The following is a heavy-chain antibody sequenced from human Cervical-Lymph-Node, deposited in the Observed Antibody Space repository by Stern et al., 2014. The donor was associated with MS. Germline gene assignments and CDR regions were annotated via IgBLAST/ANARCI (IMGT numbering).Heavy chain of an antibody. D-gene: IGHD5-18*01. CDR3: ARVERGYSYGRADYFDY. CDR2: ISSSSSYT. Sequence: VQLVESGGGLVKPGGSLRLSCAASGFTFSDYYMSWIRQAPGKGLEWVSYISSSSSYTNYADSVKGRFTISRDNAKNSLYLQMNSLRAEDTAVYYCARVERGYSYGRADYFDYWGQGTLVTVSS. J-gene: IGHJ4*02. V-gene: IGHV3-11*06. CDR1: GFTFSDYY.